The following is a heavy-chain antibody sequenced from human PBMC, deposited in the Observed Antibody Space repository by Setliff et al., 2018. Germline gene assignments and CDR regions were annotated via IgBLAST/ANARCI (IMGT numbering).Heavy chain of an antibody. CDR2: SDPKSGAA. CDR3: ARDPFLVRQFPYYMDV. D-gene: IGHD6-19*01. V-gene: IGHV1-2*02. J-gene: IGHJ6*03. CDR1: GYTFTGYH. Sequence: ASVKVSCKASGYTFTGYHIHWVRQAPGQGLEWMGWSDPKSGAARYAQKFRGRVTLTRDTSITTIYMEMNSVTSDDTAVYYCARDPFLVRQFPYYMDVWGKGTTVTVSS.